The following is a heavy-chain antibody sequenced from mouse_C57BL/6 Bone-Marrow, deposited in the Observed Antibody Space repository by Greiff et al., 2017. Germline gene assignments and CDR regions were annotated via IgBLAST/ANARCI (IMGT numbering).Heavy chain of an antibody. D-gene: IGHD3-1*01. J-gene: IGHJ1*03. V-gene: IGHV5-4*01. CDR1: GFTFSSYA. CDR3: ARDRGGYGDG. CDR2: IGDGGSYT. Sequence: EVQLVESGGGLVKPGGSLKLSCAASGFTFSSYAMSWVRQTPEKRLEWVATIGDGGSYTYYPDNVKGRFTMSRDKAKNNMYLQRRHLKSADTAMSDGARDRGGYGDGWGTGTTVTVTA.